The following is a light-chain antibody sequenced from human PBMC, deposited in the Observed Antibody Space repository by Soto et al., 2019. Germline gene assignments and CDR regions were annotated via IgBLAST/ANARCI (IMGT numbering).Light chain of an antibody. CDR1: QSVSSRF. CDR2: VAS. V-gene: IGKV3-20*01. J-gene: IGKJ2*01. Sequence: EIVLTQSPGTLSLSPGERATLSCRASQSVSSRFFAWYQQKPGQAPRLLMYVASSRATGIPDRFSGTGSGKDFTLTISRLDPEYFAVYYCQHYGSSPYTFGLGTKLEIK. CDR3: QHYGSSPYT.